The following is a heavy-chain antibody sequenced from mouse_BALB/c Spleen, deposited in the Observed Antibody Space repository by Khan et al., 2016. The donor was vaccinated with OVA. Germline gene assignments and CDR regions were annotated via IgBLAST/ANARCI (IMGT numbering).Heavy chain of an antibody. CDR1: GYTFTSNT. V-gene: IGHV1-4*01. J-gene: IGHJ4*01. D-gene: IGHD1-1*01. CDR3: ASRSTRYAMDY. Sequence: QVQLKQSGAELARPGASVKMSCKASGYTFTSNTMHWLKQRPGLGLEWIGYINPRSSYTNYNQRFKDKATLTADKSSSTAYMQLSSLTSEDSPVNYCASRSTRYAMDYGGQGTSVTVSS. CDR2: INPRSSYT.